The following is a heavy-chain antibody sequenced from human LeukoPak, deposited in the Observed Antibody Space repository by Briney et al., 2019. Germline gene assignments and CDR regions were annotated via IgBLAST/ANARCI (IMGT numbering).Heavy chain of an antibody. CDR2: LYSGGST. CDR3: ARLRRGSYWVAWDY. Sequence: GGSLRLSCAASGFIVSSNYMSWVRQAPGKGLEWVSILYSGGSTYYADSVKGRFTISRDNSKNTLYLQMNSLRAEDTAVYYCARLRRGSYWVAWDYWGQGTLVAVSS. V-gene: IGHV3-53*01. CDR1: GFIVSSNY. J-gene: IGHJ4*02. D-gene: IGHD1-26*01.